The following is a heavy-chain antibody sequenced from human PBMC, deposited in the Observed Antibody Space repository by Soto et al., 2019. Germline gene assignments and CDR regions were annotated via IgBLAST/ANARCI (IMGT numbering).Heavy chain of an antibody. J-gene: IGHJ4*02. CDR3: ERQAYHYDTNSFGY. CDR1: GYRFTTCW. Sequence: GESLKISCKGSGYRFTTCWIGWVRQMPGKGLEWMGLIYPGDSNTRFSPSFQGQVIISVDMSISTAYLQWSSLRVSDTAMYYCERQAYHYDTNSFGYWGQGTLVTVSS. CDR2: IYPGDSNT. V-gene: IGHV5-51*01. D-gene: IGHD3-22*01.